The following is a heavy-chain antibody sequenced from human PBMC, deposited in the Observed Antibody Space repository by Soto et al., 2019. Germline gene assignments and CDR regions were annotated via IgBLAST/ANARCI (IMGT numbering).Heavy chain of an antibody. CDR1: GGSFSGYY. J-gene: IGHJ6*02. CDR3: ARGMPYYDILTGYYYYGMDV. CDR2: INHSGST. Sequence: SETLSLTCAVYGGSFSGYYWSWIRQPPGKGLEWIGEINHSGSTNYNPSLKSRVTISVDTSKNQFSLKLGSVTAADTAVYYCARGMPYYDILTGYYYYGMDVWGQGTTVTVSS. D-gene: IGHD3-9*01. V-gene: IGHV4-34*01.